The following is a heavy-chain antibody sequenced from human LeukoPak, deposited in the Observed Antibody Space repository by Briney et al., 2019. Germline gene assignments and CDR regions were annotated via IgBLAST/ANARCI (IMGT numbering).Heavy chain of an antibody. D-gene: IGHD1-26*01. CDR2: ISSSGSYI. Sequence: PGGSLRLSCAASGFTFSSYSMNWVRQAPGKGVEWVSSISSSGSYIYYAGSVKGRFTISRDNAKNSLYLQMNSLRAEDTAVYYCARDVDPELLLDYWGQGTLVTVSS. CDR3: ARDVDPELLLDY. V-gene: IGHV3-21*01. CDR1: GFTFSSYS. J-gene: IGHJ4*02.